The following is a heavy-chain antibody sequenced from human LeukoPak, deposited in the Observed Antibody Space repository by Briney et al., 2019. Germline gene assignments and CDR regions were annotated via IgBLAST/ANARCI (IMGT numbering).Heavy chain of an antibody. V-gene: IGHV3-30*18. CDR2: ISYDGSNK. D-gene: IGHD3-10*01. Sequence: GRSLRLSCAASGFTFINYGMHWVRQAPGKGLEWLAFISYDGSNKYHADSVKGRFTISRDNSKNSLYLQMNSLRTEDTALYYCAKGKNTGSYLSHVDYWGQGTLVTVSS. J-gene: IGHJ4*02. CDR1: GFTFINYG. CDR3: AKGKNTGSYLSHVDY.